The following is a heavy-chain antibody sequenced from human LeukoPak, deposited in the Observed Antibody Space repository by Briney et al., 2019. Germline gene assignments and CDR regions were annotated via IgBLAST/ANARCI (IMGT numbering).Heavy chain of an antibody. D-gene: IGHD5-18*01. CDR1: GYTFTSYG. CDR2: IGAYNGNT. CDR3: ARSDTAMVPHDY. J-gene: IGHJ4*02. Sequence: ASVKVSCKASGYTFTSYGISWVRQAPGQGLEWMGWIGAYNGNTNYAQKLQGRVTMTTDTSTSTAYMELRSLRSDDTAVYYCARSDTAMVPHDYWGQGTLVTVSS. V-gene: IGHV1-18*01.